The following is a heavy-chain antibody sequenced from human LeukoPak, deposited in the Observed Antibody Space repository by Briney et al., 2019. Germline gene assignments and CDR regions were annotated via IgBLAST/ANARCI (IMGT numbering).Heavy chain of an antibody. CDR2: FSGCCGST. CDR1: GFTYSSYG. Sequence: GGSLSLSCAPSGFTYSSYGIRCARRAPEKALVGVSAFSGCCGSTYYADSVRARFPIHRHNSKNTLSLHVQSQSREDTGVYYCAKAPGRYYNVGMDYWGQGALVTVSS. V-gene: IGHV3-23*01. J-gene: IGHJ4*02. D-gene: IGHD3-10*01. CDR3: AKAPGRYYNVGMDY.